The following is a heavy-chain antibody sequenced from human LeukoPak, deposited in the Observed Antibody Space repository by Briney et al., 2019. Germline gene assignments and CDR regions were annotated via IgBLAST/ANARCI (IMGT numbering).Heavy chain of an antibody. CDR1: GFTFSSYV. J-gene: IGHJ3*01. D-gene: IGHD3-16*02. CDR3: ARDIELST. CDR2: ISGSGGNT. Sequence: GGSLRLSCAASGFTFSSYVMSWVRQAPGKGLEWVSTISGSGGNTYYADSVKGRFTISRDNSKDTLYLHMHSLRAEDTAIYYCARDIELSTWGLGTMVTVSS. V-gene: IGHV3-23*01.